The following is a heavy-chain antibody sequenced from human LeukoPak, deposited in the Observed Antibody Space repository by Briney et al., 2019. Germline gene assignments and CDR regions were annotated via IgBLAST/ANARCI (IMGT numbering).Heavy chain of an antibody. CDR3: ARYDVVVPAAIRYFQH. CDR1: GYTFTSYG. J-gene: IGHJ1*01. V-gene: IGHV1-18*01. Sequence: ASVKVSCKASGYTFTSYGISWVRQAPGQGLEWMGWISAYNGNTNYAQKLQGRVTMTTDTSTSTAYMELRSLRSDDTAVYYCARYDVVVPAAIRYFQHWGQGTLVTVSS. D-gene: IGHD2-2*01. CDR2: ISAYNGNT.